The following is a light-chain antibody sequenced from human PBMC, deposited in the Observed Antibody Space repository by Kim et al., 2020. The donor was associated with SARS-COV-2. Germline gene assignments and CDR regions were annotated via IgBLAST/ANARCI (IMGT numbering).Light chain of an antibody. V-gene: IGKV1-5*03. Sequence: DIQMTQSPSTLSASVGDRVTITCRASQSISSWLAWYQQKPGKAPKLLIYKASSLESGVPSRFSGSGSGTEFTLTISSLQPDDFATYSCQQYNSNPLTFGGGTKVEI. J-gene: IGKJ4*01. CDR3: QQYNSNPLT. CDR1: QSISSW. CDR2: KAS.